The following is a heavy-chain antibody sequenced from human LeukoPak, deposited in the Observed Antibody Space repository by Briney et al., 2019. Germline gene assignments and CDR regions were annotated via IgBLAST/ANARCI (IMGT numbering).Heavy chain of an antibody. CDR3: ARDRGTSSRL. D-gene: IGHD2-2*01. CDR1: GYSISSGYY. CDR2: IYHSGST. Sequence: SETLSLTCTVSGYSISSGYYWGWIRQPPGKGLEWIGSIYHSGSTYYNPSLKSRVTISVGTSKNQFSLKLSSVTAADTAVYYCARDRGTSSRLWGQGTLVTVSS. V-gene: IGHV4-38-2*02. J-gene: IGHJ4*02.